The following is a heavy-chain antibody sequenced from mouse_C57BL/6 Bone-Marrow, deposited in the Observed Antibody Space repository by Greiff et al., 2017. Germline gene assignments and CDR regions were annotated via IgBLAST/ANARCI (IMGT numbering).Heavy chain of an antibody. J-gene: IGHJ4*01. V-gene: IGHV5-4*01. Sequence: DVHLVESGGGLVKPGGSLKLSCAASGFTFSSYAMSWVRPTPEKRLEWVATISDGGSYTYYPANVKGRFTISRDNAKNNLYRQMSHLKSEDTAMYYCAREGGRGDYWGQGTSVTVSS. D-gene: IGHD3-3*01. CDR2: ISDGGSYT. CDR3: AREGGRGDY. CDR1: GFTFSSYA.